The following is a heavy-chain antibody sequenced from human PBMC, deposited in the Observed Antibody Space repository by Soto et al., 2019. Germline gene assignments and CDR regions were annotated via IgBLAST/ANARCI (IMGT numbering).Heavy chain of an antibody. CDR3: AKQTPNDGSTV. CDR2: VSGSGGST. Sequence: EVQLLESGGGLVQPGGSLRLSCAASGFTFTTYAMNWVRQAPGKGLEWVSTVSGSGGSTYHADSVKGRFTVSRDNSKNTLYLQKNSLRTEDTAVYYCAKQTPNDGSTVWGQGTTVTVSS. D-gene: IGHD3-22*01. V-gene: IGHV3-23*01. J-gene: IGHJ6*02. CDR1: GFTFTTYA.